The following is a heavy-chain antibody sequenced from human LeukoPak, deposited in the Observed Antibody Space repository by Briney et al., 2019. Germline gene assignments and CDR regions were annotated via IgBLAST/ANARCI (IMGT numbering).Heavy chain of an antibody. D-gene: IGHD6-6*01. CDR3: ARDSSSSASWWFDP. Sequence: GASEKVSCKASGYTFISHWMHWVRQAPGQGLEWMGVISPNGGTTVYAQKFQGRVTLTRDMSTSTLYMELSSLRSEDTAVYYCARDSSSSASWWFDPWGQGTLVTVSS. J-gene: IGHJ5*02. V-gene: IGHV1-46*01. CDR2: ISPNGGTT. CDR1: GYTFISHW.